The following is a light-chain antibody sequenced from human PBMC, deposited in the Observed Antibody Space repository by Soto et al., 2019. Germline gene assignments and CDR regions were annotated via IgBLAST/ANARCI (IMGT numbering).Light chain of an antibody. CDR3: HQHGGSPET. CDR2: RAS. J-gene: IGKJ1*01. Sequence: EVVMGQYPGTRSPSPGDTTTRSCRASQSLGSDLAWYQQKPGQAPRLLIFRASNKATGIPDRFSGSGSGTEFILTISGLEPEDSGIYHCHQHGGSPETFGQGTKVDI. CDR1: QSLGSD. V-gene: IGKV3-20*01.